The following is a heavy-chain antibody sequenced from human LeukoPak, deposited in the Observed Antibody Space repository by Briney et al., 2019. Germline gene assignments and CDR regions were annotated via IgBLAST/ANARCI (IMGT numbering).Heavy chain of an antibody. Sequence: PGGSLRLSCAASGFTFSSYGMHWVRQAPGKGLEWVSAISGSGGSTYYADSVKGRFTIARDNFKNTLYLQMNSLRAEDTAVYYCAKAGTGYYYYGMDVWGQGTTVTVSS. CDR2: ISGSGGST. CDR1: GFTFSSYG. J-gene: IGHJ6*02. D-gene: IGHD6-13*01. CDR3: AKAGTGYYYYGMDV. V-gene: IGHV3-23*01.